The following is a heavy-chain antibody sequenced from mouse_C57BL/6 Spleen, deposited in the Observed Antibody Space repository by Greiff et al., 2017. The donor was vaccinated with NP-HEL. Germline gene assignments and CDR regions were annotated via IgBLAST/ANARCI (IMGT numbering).Heavy chain of an antibody. CDR3: ARSGAQAGDY. J-gene: IGHJ2*01. D-gene: IGHD3-2*02. CDR2: IYPGDGDT. CDR1: GYAFSSYW. V-gene: IGHV1-80*01. Sequence: LVESGAELVKPGASVKISCKASGYAFSSYWMNWVKQRPGKGLEWIGQIYPGDGDTNYNGKFKGKATLTADKSSSTAYMQLSSLTSEDSAVYFCARSGAQAGDYGGQGTTLTVSS.